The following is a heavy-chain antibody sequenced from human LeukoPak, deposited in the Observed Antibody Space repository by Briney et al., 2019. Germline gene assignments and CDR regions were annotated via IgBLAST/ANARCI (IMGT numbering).Heavy chain of an antibody. CDR2: LYSGGYT. CDR3: ARASGYSGYDPFDY. CDR1: GFTVSSNY. D-gene: IGHD5-12*01. J-gene: IGHJ4*02. Sequence: GGSLGLSCAASGFTVSSNYMSWVRQAPGKGLEWVSVLYSGGYTYYADSVQGRFTISRDNSKNIPSQMNTPRAEDTAVYYCARASGYSGYDPFDYWGQGTLVTVSS. V-gene: IGHV3-53*01.